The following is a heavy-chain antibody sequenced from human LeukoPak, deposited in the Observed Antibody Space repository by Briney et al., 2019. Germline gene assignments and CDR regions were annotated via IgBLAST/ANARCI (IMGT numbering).Heavy chain of an antibody. V-gene: IGHV1-2*02. J-gene: IGHJ5*02. CDR1: GYTFTDYY. Sequence: ASVKVSCKASGYTFTDYYVHWVRQAPGQGLEWMGWINPNSGGTNYAQKFQGTVTMTRDTSISTAYMELTRPRSDDTAVYYCARERGNYDILTDYYEGNGFDPWGQGTLVTVSS. CDR3: ARERGNYDILTDYYEGNGFDP. D-gene: IGHD3-9*01. CDR2: INPNSGGT.